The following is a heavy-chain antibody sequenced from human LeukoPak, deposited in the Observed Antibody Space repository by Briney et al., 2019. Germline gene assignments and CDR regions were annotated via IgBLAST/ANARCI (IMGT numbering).Heavy chain of an antibody. CDR3: ATQNFCSNFVQH. Sequence: GGSLRLSCAASGFSFNKYCVSWVRQAPGKGLEWVANIMRDGSEKDFVDSVKGRFTTSRDNAKNPPSLQMNSLRAEDTAVYYCATQNFCSNFVQHWGQGTLVTVSS. CDR2: IMRDGSEK. D-gene: IGHD4-11*01. CDR1: GFSFNKYC. J-gene: IGHJ1*01. V-gene: IGHV3-7*05.